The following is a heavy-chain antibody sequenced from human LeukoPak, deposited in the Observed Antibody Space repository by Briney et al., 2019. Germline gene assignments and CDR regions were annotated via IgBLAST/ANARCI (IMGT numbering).Heavy chain of an antibody. V-gene: IGHV1-69*13. CDR3: ARGGYCSSTSCYWGYYYYYMDV. CDR1: GGTFSSYA. D-gene: IGHD2-2*01. Sequence: GASVKVSCKASGGTFSSYAISWVRQAPGQGLEWMGGIIPIFGTANYAQKFQGRVTITADESTSTAYMELSSLRSEDTAVYYCARGGYCSSTSCYWGYYYYYMDVWGKGTTVTVSS. CDR2: IIPIFGTA. J-gene: IGHJ6*03.